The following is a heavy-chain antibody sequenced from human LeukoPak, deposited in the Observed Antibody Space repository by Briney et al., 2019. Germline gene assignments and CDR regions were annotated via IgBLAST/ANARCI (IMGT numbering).Heavy chain of an antibody. D-gene: IGHD6-19*01. Sequence: GGSLRLSCAASGFTFSRYSINWVRQAPGKGLEWVAVISYDGSKKYYADSVKGRFTISRDNAKSSLYLQMNSLRAEDTAVYYCARVRSSGWDYWGQGTLVTVSS. J-gene: IGHJ4*02. V-gene: IGHV3-30*04. CDR2: ISYDGSKK. CDR3: ARVRSSGWDY. CDR1: GFTFSRYS.